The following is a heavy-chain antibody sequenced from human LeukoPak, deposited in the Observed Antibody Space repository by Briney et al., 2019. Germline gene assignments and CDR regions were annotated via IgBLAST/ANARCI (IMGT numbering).Heavy chain of an antibody. CDR3: ARQPEGTWFDP. CDR1: GYSFTNNW. V-gene: IGHV5-10-1*01. CDR2: IDPSDSYT. J-gene: IGHJ5*02. D-gene: IGHD1-1*01. Sequence: SGESLKISCKGSGYSFTNNWISWVRQMPGKGLEWMGRIDPSDSYTNYSPSFQGHVTISADKSINTAYLQWSSLKASDTAMYYCARQPEGTWFDPWGQGTLVTVSS.